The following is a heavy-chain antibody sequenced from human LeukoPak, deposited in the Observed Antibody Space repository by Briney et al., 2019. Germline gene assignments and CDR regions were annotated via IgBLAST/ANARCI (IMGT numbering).Heavy chain of an antibody. Sequence: PGGSLRLSCAASGFTFSGYAMSWVRQAPGKGLEWVSVISGSGGSTYYADSVKGRFTISRDNSKNTLYLQMNSLRAEDTAVYYCAKGVSGGNHFDYWGQGTLVTVSS. V-gene: IGHV3-23*01. J-gene: IGHJ4*02. CDR3: AKGVSGGNHFDY. CDR1: GFTFSGYA. CDR2: ISGSGGST. D-gene: IGHD4-23*01.